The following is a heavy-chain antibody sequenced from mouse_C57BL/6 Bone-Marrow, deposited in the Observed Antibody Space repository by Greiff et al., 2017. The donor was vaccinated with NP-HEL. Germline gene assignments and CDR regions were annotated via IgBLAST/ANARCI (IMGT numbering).Heavy chain of an antibody. CDR3: ASSGYGSSYDYAMDY. CDR2: IYPRSGNT. Sequence: VQLQQSGAELARPGASVKLSCKASGYTFTSYGISWVKQRTGQGLEWIGEIYPRSGNTYYNEKFKGKATLTADKSSSTAYMELRSLTSEDSAVYFCASSGYGSSYDYAMDYWGQGTSVTVSS. J-gene: IGHJ4*01. CDR1: GYTFTSYG. V-gene: IGHV1-81*01. D-gene: IGHD1-1*01.